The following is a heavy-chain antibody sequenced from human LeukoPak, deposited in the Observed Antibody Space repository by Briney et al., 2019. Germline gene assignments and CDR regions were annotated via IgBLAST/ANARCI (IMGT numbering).Heavy chain of an antibody. D-gene: IGHD3-22*01. CDR2: IIPNFGTA. Sequence: SVKVSCKASGDTFSSYAISWVRQAPGQGLEWMGGIIPNFGTANYAQKLQGRVTITADESTSTAYMELSSLRSEDTAVYYCASGYYDSSGYCRYWGQGTLVTVSS. CDR1: GDTFSSYA. V-gene: IGHV1-69*01. CDR3: ASGYYDSSGYCRY. J-gene: IGHJ4*02.